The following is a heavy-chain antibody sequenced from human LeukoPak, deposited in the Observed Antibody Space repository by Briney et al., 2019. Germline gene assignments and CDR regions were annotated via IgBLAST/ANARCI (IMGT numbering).Heavy chain of an antibody. Sequence: SETLSLTCTVSGGSVSSGSYYWSWIRQPPGKGLEWIGYIYYSGSTNYNPSLKSRVTISVDTSKNQFSLKLSSVTAADTAVYYCARGEVHLGFDYWGQGTLVTVSS. CDR1: GGSVSSGSYY. CDR2: IYYSGST. V-gene: IGHV4-61*01. CDR3: ARGEVHLGFDY. J-gene: IGHJ4*02. D-gene: IGHD1-26*01.